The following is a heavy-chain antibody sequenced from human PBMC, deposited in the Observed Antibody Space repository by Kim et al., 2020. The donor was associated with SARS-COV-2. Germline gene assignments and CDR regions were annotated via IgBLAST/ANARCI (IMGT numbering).Heavy chain of an antibody. CDR1: GYTFTSYA. Sequence: ASVKVSCKASGYTFTSYAMHWVRQAPGQRLEWMGWINAGNGNTKYSQKFQGRVTITRDTSASTAYMELSSLRSEDTAVYYCARDGIAAAEYDYWGQGTLVTVSS. J-gene: IGHJ4*02. D-gene: IGHD6-13*01. V-gene: IGHV1-3*01. CDR2: INAGNGNT. CDR3: ARDGIAAAEYDY.